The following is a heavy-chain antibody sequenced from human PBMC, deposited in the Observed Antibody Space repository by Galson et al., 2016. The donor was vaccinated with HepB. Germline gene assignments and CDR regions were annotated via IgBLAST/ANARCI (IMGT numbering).Heavy chain of an antibody. Sequence: SLRLSCAASGFTFDNYAMTWVRLAPGKGLEWVSGVSGSAGRTYYPASVKGRFTIPRDNSKNTLYLQMNSLRAEDTAVYYCAKVSGDYDYFYYPIDVWGPGTTVTVSS. CDR1: GFTFDNYA. CDR2: VSGSAGRT. D-gene: IGHD4-17*01. CDR3: AKVSGDYDYFYYPIDV. V-gene: IGHV3-23*01. J-gene: IGHJ6*02.